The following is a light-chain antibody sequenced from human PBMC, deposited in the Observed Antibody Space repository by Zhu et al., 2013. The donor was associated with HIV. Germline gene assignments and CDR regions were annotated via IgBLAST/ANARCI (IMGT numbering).Light chain of an antibody. CDR2: GNS. V-gene: IGLV1-40*01. J-gene: IGLJ1*01. CDR1: ASNIGANYD. CDR3: QSHDSSLSAYV. Sequence: QSVLTQPPSVSGAPGLRVTISCTGSASNIGANYDVHWYQQFPGTAPKLLIYGNSNRPSGVPDRFSGSKSGTSASLVITGLQAEDEADYYCQSHDSSLSAYVFGSGTRVTVL.